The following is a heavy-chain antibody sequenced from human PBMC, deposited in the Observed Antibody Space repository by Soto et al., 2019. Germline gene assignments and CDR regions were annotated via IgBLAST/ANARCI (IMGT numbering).Heavy chain of an antibody. CDR2: INQDGSEK. J-gene: IGHJ6*02. Sequence: GGSLRLSCAASGFTFSSYWMSWVRQAPGKGLEWVANINQDGSEKYYVDSVKGRFTISTDNAKNSLYLEKNSLRAEDTAVYSCAREALGYSYGHEDYYYYYRMDVWGQGTTVTVSS. CDR1: GFTFSSYW. CDR3: AREALGYSYGHEDYYYYYRMDV. V-gene: IGHV3-7*01. D-gene: IGHD5-18*01.